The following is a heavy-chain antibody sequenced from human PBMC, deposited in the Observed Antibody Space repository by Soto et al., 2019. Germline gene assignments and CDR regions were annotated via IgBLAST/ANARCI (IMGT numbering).Heavy chain of an antibody. D-gene: IGHD6-6*01. CDR2: MNPNSGNT. J-gene: IGHJ4*02. Sequence: QVPLVQSGAEVNKPGASVKVSCKDSGSTFPSYDINWVRQATGQGLEWMGWMNPNSGNTGYAQKFQGRVTMTRHTYISTAYIELSSRRYEDTAVYYCARGESSSPFDYWGQGTLVTVSS. V-gene: IGHV1-8*01. CDR3: ARGESSSPFDY. CDR1: GSTFPSYD.